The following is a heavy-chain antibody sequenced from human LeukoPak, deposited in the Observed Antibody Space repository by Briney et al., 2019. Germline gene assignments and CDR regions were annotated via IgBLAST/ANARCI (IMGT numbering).Heavy chain of an antibody. CDR1: GDSINSYY. D-gene: IGHD7-27*01. J-gene: IGHJ4*02. CDR2: IYYSGSS. V-gene: IGHV4-59*01. Sequence: SEALSLTCTVSGDSINSYYWSWIRQPPGKGLEWIGYIYYSGSSNYNPSLKSRVTISVDTSKNQFSLKLSSVTAADTAVYYCARDLTGEGYFDYWGQGTLVTASS. CDR3: ARDLTGEGYFDY.